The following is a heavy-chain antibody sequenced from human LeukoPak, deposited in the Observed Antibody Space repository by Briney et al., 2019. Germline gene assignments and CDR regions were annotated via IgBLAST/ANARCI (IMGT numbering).Heavy chain of an antibody. J-gene: IGHJ4*02. CDR3: ARAKYSGSYARSPQFDY. CDR2: IIPIFGTA. V-gene: IGHV1-69*13. Sequence: GASVKVSCKASGGTFSSYAISWVRQAPGQGLEWMGGIIPIFGTANYAQKFQGRVTITADESTSTAYMELSSLRSEDTAVYYCARAKYSGSYARSPQFDYGGRETLVTVSS. D-gene: IGHD1-26*01. CDR1: GGTFSSYA.